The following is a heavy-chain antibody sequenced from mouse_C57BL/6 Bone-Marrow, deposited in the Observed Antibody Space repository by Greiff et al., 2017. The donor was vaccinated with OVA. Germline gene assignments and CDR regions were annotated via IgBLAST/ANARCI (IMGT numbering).Heavy chain of an antibody. CDR3: ARRGGYYDYTYAMDY. D-gene: IGHD2-4*01. CDR1: GYTFTSYW. Sequence: VQLQQPGAELVKPGASVKLSCKASGYTFTSYWMHWVKQRPGQGLEWIGMIHPNSGSTNYNEKFKSKATLTVDESSSTAYMQLSSLTSEDSAVYYCARRGGYYDYTYAMDYWGQGTSVTVSS. J-gene: IGHJ4*01. V-gene: IGHV1-64*01. CDR2: IHPNSGST.